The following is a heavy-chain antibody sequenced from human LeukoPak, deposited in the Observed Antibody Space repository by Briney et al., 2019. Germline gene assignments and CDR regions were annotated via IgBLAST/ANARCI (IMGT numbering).Heavy chain of an antibody. CDR1: GYSFTSYW. V-gene: IGHV5-51*01. J-gene: IGHJ6*02. CDR3: ATSGLPKDYYYGMDV. CDR2: IYPGDSDT. Sequence: GESLKISCKGSGYSFTSYWIGRVRQMPGKGLEWMGIIYPGDSDTRYSPSFQGQVTISADKSISTAYLQWSSLKASDTAMYYCATSGLPKDYYYGMDVWGQGTTVTVSS. D-gene: IGHD3-10*01.